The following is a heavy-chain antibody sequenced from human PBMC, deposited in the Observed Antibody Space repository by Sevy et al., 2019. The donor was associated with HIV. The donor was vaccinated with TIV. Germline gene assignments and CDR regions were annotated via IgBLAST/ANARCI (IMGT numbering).Heavy chain of an antibody. CDR2: INPISGGT. Sequence: ASVKVSCKASGYAFTGYYIHWVRQAPGQGLEWMGRINPISGGTDDPQKFQGRVTMTRDTSISTAYMDVSRLTSDDTVVYYCARAPTDFWTGGMAVWGQGTVVTVSS. CDR1: GYAFTGYY. V-gene: IGHV1-2*05. D-gene: IGHD3-3*01. J-gene: IGHJ6*02. CDR3: ARAPTDFWTGGMAV.